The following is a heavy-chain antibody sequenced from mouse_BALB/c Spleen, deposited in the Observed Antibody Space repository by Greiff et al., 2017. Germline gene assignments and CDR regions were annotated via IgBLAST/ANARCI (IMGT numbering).Heavy chain of an antibody. CDR2: IDPANGNT. Sequence: VQLQQSGAELVKPGASVTLSCTASGFTIKDTYMHWVKQRPEQGLEWIGRIDPANGNTKYDTKFQGKATITADTSSNTAYLQLSSLTTEDTAVYYCARWDGWFAYWGQGTLVTVSA. V-gene: IGHV14-3*02. CDR3: ARWDGWFAY. J-gene: IGHJ3*01. CDR1: GFTIKDTY. D-gene: IGHD2-3*01.